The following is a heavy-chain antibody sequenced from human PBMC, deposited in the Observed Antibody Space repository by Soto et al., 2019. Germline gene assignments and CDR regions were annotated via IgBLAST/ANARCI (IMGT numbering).Heavy chain of an antibody. Sequence: QVQLQESGPGLVKPSQTLSLTCTVSGGSINSGGYFWSWIRQTPGKGLEWIGHIYNSGSTYTNPSLNXRXTXSXXTSPNQFSLNLKSVTAADTAVYYCARGPSADKVDYWGQGTLVTVSS. CDR1: GGSINSGGYF. D-gene: IGHD3-3*01. CDR3: ARGPSADKVDY. CDR2: IYNSGST. J-gene: IGHJ4*02. V-gene: IGHV4-30-4*01.